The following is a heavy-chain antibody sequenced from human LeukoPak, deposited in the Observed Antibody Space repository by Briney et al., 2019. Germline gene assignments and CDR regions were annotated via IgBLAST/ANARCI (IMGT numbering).Heavy chain of an antibody. CDR2: LSTRGTT. CDR3: AREAMTGLYFFDS. D-gene: IGHD3-9*01. J-gene: IGHJ4*02. V-gene: IGHV4-4*07. Sequence: SETLSLTRAVSGGSITTYPWSWARHPAGKGLGWIGRLSTRGTTNYNPSLKGRLTMSVDTSENQFYLSLSSVTAADTAVYYCAREAMTGLYFFDSWGQGTLVTVSS. CDR1: GGSITTYP.